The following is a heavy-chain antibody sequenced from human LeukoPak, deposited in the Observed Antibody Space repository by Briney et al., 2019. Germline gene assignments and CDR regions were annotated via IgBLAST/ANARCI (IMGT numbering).Heavy chain of an antibody. D-gene: IGHD3-16*01. CDR1: GYTFTSYD. CDR2: MNPNSGNT. J-gene: IGHJ5*02. Sequence: EASVKVSCKASGYTFTSYDINWVRQATGQGLEWMGWMNPNSGNTGYAQKFRGRVTITRNTSISTAYMELSSLRSEDTAVYYCARGRKAYRKTPNWFDPWGQGTLVTVSS. CDR3: ARGRKAYRKTPNWFDP. V-gene: IGHV1-8*03.